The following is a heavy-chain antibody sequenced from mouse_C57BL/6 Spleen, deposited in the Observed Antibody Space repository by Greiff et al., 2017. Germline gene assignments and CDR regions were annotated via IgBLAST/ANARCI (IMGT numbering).Heavy chain of an antibody. CDR1: GYAFSSSW. CDR3: ERSGDYGSSYVGAMDD. Sequence: QVQLQQSGPELVKPGASVKISCKASGYAFSSSWMNWVKQRPGQGLEWIGRIYPGDGDTNYNGKFKGKATLTADKSSRTAYMQLSSLTSEDSAVYFCERSGDYGSSYVGAMDDWGQGTSVTVSS. V-gene: IGHV1-82*01. CDR2: IYPGDGDT. D-gene: IGHD1-1*01. J-gene: IGHJ4*01.